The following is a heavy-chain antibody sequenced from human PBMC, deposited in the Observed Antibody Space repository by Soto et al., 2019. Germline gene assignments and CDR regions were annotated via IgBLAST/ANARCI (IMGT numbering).Heavy chain of an antibody. V-gene: IGHV4-28*01. CDR1: GYSISSSNW. CDR2: IYYSGGT. D-gene: IGHD3-10*02. J-gene: IGHJ4*02. Sequence: SETLSLTCAVSGYSISSSNWWGWIRQPPGKGLEWIGYIYYSGGTYYNPSLKSRITMSVDTSKNQFSLKVSSVTAVDTAVYYCCSGSYYNVIDSWGQGTLVTVSS. CDR3: CSGSYYNVIDS.